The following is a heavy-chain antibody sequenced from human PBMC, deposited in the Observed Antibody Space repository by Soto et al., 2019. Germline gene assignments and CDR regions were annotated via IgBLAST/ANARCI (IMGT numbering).Heavy chain of an antibody. V-gene: IGHV1-24*01. CDR1: GYTLTELS. Sequence: ASVKVSCKVSGYTLTELSMHWVRQAPGKGLEWMGGFDPEDGETIYAQKFQGRVTMTEDTSTDTAYMELSSLRSEDTAMYYCARDYYDSSGYYYGYDYWGQGTLVTVSS. CDR3: ARDYYDSSGYYYGYDY. D-gene: IGHD3-22*01. CDR2: FDPEDGET. J-gene: IGHJ4*02.